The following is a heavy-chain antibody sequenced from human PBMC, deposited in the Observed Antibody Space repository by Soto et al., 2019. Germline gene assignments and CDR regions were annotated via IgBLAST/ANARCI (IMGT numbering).Heavy chain of an antibody. CDR1: GGSVNSGGYS. J-gene: IGHJ5*02. D-gene: IGHD2-8*01. CDR3: TRGVLA. Sequence: QVQLQESGSRLVRPSQIVSLTCSVSGGSVNSGGYSWSWIRQPPGKGLEWIAFISPSGSPAYNPSLKSRVTISVDRSKNQISLELSSVTAADTAVYYCTRGVLAWGPGTRVTVSS. CDR2: ISPSGSP. V-gene: IGHV4-30-2*01.